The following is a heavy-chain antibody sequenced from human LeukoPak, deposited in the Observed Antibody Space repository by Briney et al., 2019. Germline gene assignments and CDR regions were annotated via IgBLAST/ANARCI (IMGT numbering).Heavy chain of an antibody. CDR2: ISSSGGYT. CDR1: GFILSTYV. V-gene: IGHV3-23*01. Sequence: PGGSLRLSCAASGFILSTYVMSWVRLAPGKGLEWVSTISSSGGYTYFADSVKGRFTISGDNSKNTLYLQMNSLRAEDTAVYYCARSVSSRFTSPRRPYYFDSWGQGTLVTVSS. D-gene: IGHD2-2*01. CDR3: ARSVSSRFTSPRRPYYFDS. J-gene: IGHJ4*02.